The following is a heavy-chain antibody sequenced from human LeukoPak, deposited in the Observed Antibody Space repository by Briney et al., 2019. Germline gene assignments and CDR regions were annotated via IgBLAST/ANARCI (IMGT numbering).Heavy chain of an antibody. J-gene: IGHJ5*02. CDR2: VNPNSGNT. D-gene: IGHD3-10*01. Sequence: ASVKVSCKASGYTFTSYDINWVRQATGQGLEWMGWVNPNSGNTGYAQKFQGRVTMTRNTSISTAYMELSSLRSEDTAVYYCARAAMVRGVTPYNWFDPWGQGTLVTVSS. V-gene: IGHV1-8*01. CDR3: ARAAMVRGVTPYNWFDP. CDR1: GYTFTSYD.